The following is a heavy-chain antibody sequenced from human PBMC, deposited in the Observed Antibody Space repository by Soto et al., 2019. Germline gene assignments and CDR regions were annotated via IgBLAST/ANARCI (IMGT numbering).Heavy chain of an antibody. CDR2: ISSNGGST. D-gene: IGHD1-26*01. CDR3: VKDAYSGSYDDAFDI. Sequence: PGGSLRLSCSASGFTFSSYAMHWFRQAPGKGLEYVSAISSNGGSTYYADSVKGRFTISRDNSKNTLYLQMSSLRAEDTAVYYCVKDAYSGSYDDAFDIWGQGTMVTVSS. J-gene: IGHJ3*02. V-gene: IGHV3-64D*06. CDR1: GFTFSSYA.